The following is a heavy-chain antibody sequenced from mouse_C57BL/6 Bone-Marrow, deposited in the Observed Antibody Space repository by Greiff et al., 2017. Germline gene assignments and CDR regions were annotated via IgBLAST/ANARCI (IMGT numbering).Heavy chain of an antibody. CDR1: GYTFTSYW. V-gene: IGHV1-69*01. D-gene: IGHD3-2*02. CDR2: IDPSDSYT. J-gene: IGHJ4*01. CDR3: ARESSGYAMDY. Sequence: QVQLQQPGAELVMPGASVKLSCKASGYTFTSYWMHWVKQRPGQGLEWIGEIDPSDSYTNYNQKFKGKSTLTVDKSSSKAYMQLSSLTSEDSAVYYCARESSGYAMDYWGQGTSVTVSS.